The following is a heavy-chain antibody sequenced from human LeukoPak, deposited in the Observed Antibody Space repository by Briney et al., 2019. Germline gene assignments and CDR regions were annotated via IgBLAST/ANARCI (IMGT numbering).Heavy chain of an antibody. Sequence: ASVKVSCKASGGTFSSYGISWARQAPGQGLEWMGWISAYNGNTNYAQKLQGRVTMTTDTSTSTAYMELRSLRSDDTAVYYCARGPTITMVRGAMGWFDPWGQGTLVTVSS. D-gene: IGHD3-10*01. CDR1: GGTFSSYG. V-gene: IGHV1-18*01. J-gene: IGHJ5*02. CDR3: ARGPTITMVRGAMGWFDP. CDR2: ISAYNGNT.